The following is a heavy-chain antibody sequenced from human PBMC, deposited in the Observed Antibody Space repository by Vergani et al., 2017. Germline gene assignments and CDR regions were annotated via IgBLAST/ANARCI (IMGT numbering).Heavy chain of an antibody. CDR2: ISGSGGST. D-gene: IGHD1-26*01. V-gene: IGHV3-23*04. J-gene: IGHJ6*02. Sequence: VQLVESGGGLVKPGGSLRLSCAASGFTFSSYAMSWVRQAPGKGLEWVSAISGSGGSTYYADSVKGRFTISRDNSKNTLYLQMNSLRAEDTAVYYCASYSGSYYYYGMDVWGQGTTVTVSS. CDR1: GFTFSSYA. CDR3: ASYSGSYYYYGMDV.